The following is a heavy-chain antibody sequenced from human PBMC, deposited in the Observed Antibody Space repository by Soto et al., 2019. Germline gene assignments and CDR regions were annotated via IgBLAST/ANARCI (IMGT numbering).Heavy chain of an antibody. CDR3: ARGPSSLTRFDY. J-gene: IGHJ4*02. CDR1: GFTFSSYA. Sequence: GGSLRLSCAASGFTFSSYAMHWVRQAPGKGLEWVAVISYDGSNKYYADSVKGRFTISRDNSKNTLYVQMNSLRAEDTAVYYCARGPSSLTRFDYWGQGTLVTVSS. CDR2: ISYDGSNK. V-gene: IGHV3-30-3*01. D-gene: IGHD2-2*01.